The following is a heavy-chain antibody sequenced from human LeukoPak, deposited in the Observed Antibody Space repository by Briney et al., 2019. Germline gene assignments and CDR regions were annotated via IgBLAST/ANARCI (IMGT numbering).Heavy chain of an antibody. CDR2: IYATGST. V-gene: IGHV4-4*07. D-gene: IGHD3-22*01. J-gene: IGHJ3*02. CDR3: ARGDDYYLAFDI. Sequence: SETLSLTCTVSGASISSYYWTWIRQPAEKGLEGIGRIYATGSTNYNPSLKSRVTISVDKSKSQFSLNLTSVSAADTAVYYCARGDDYYLAFDIRGQGTMVTVSS. CDR1: GASISSYY.